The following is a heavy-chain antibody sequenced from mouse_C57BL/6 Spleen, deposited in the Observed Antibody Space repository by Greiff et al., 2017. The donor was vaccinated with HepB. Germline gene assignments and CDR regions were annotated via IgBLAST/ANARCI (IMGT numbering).Heavy chain of an antibody. J-gene: IGHJ4*01. V-gene: IGHV1-42*01. CDR3: EISTTVVEDAMDY. CDR2: INPSTGGT. D-gene: IGHD1-1*01. Sequence: EVQLQQSGPELVKPGASVKISCKASGYSFTGYYMNWVKQSPEKSLEWIGEINPSTGGTTYNQKFKAKATLTVDKSSSTAYMQLKSLTSEDSAVYYCEISTTVVEDAMDYWGQGTSVTVSS. CDR1: GYSFTGYY.